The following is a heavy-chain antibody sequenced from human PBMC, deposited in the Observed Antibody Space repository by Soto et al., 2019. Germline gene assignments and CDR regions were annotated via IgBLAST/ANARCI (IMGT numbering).Heavy chain of an antibody. CDR3: ARHPYNWNYGSDY. Sequence: SETLSLTCAVYGGSFSGYYWSWIRQPPGKGLEWIGEINHSGSTNYNPSLKSRVTISVDTSKNQFSLKLSSVTAADTAVYYCARHPYNWNYGSDYWGQGTLVNVSS. V-gene: IGHV4-34*01. D-gene: IGHD1-7*01. J-gene: IGHJ4*02. CDR2: INHSGST. CDR1: GGSFSGYY.